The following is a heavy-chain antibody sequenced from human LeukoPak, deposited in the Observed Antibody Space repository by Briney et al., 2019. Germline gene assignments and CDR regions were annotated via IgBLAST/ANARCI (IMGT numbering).Heavy chain of an antibody. Sequence: SETLSLTCTVSGGSISSYYWSWIRQPPGKGLEWIGYIYYSGSTSYNPSLKSRVTISVDTSKNQFSLKLSSVTAADTAVYYCARGYSYYTYYYYYGMDVWGQGTTVTVSS. CDR1: GGSISSYY. D-gene: IGHD5-18*01. CDR2: IYYSGST. CDR3: ARGYSYYTYYYYYGMDV. V-gene: IGHV4-59*01. J-gene: IGHJ6*02.